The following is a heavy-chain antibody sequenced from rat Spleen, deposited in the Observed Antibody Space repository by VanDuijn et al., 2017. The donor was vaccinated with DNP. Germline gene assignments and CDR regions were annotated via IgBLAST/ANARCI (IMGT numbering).Heavy chain of an antibody. D-gene: IGHD4-3*01. CDR2: FSYVGRNT. J-gene: IGHJ2*01. CDR1: GFTFSDYN. V-gene: IGHV5-7*01. Sequence: EVQVVESGGGLVQPGRSLKLSCAASGFTFSDYNMAWVRQAPKKGLEWVATFSYVGRNTYYRDSVKGRFTISRDNAKSTLYLQMNSLRSEDMATYYCIRWNSGHFDYWGQGVMVTVSS. CDR3: IRWNSGHFDY.